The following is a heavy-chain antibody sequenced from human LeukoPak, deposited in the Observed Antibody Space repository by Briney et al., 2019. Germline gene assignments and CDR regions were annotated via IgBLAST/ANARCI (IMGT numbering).Heavy chain of an antibody. CDR2: VDGGGGGT. J-gene: IGHJ4*02. Sequence: GGSLRLSCAASGFTLSSYAMTWVRQAPGRGLEWVSSVDGGGGGTYYADPVKGRFTISRDNSKDTLYLQMNGLRAEDTAVYFCAEQSAGSAAWYSLHYDFWGQGTLVTVSS. V-gene: IGHV3-23*01. CDR3: AEQSAGSAAWYSLHYDF. CDR1: GFTLSSYA. D-gene: IGHD6-13*01.